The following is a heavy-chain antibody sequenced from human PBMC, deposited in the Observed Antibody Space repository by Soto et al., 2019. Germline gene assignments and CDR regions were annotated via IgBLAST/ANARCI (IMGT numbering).Heavy chain of an antibody. CDR1: GFTFSSYA. D-gene: IGHD2-2*01. Sequence: GGSLRLSCAASGFTFSSYAMSWVRQAPGKGLEWVSAISGSGGSTYYADSVKGRFTISRDNSKNTLYLQMNSLRAEDTAVYYCAKGPRRRMRADIVVVPAAMFGYFDYWGQGTLVTVSS. J-gene: IGHJ4*02. V-gene: IGHV3-23*01. CDR3: AKGPRRRMRADIVVVPAAMFGYFDY. CDR2: ISGSGGST.